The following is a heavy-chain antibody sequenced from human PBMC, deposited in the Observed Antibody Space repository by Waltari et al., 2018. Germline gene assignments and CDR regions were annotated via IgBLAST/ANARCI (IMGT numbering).Heavy chain of an antibody. Sequence: EVQLVESGGGLVQPGGSLRLSCAASGFPFRNNWMHWVRQAPGKGLVWVARIDPGGRTINHADSVRGRFTISRDDAKDTLYLQMDSLRPEDTAVYHCARDLVGKDDFWGQGTLVIVSS. CDR3: ARDLVGKDDF. V-gene: IGHV3-74*01. CDR2: IDPGGRTI. D-gene: IGHD2-8*02. J-gene: IGHJ4*02. CDR1: GFPFRNNW.